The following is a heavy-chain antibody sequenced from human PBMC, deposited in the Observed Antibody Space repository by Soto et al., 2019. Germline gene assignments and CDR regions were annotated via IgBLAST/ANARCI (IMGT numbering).Heavy chain of an antibody. Sequence: PGGSLRLSCAASGFTFSSYAMSWVRQAPGKGLEWVSAISGSGGSTYYADSVKGRFTISRDNSKNTLYLQMNSLRAEDTAVYYCAKDIAAAEPIFKYYYYGMDVWGQGTTVTVSS. V-gene: IGHV3-23*01. CDR2: ISGSGGST. CDR1: GFTFSSYA. CDR3: AKDIAAAEPIFKYYYYGMDV. J-gene: IGHJ6*02. D-gene: IGHD6-13*01.